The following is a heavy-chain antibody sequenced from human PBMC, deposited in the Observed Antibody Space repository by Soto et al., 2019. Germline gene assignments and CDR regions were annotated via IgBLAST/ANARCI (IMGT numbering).Heavy chain of an antibody. D-gene: IGHD3-22*01. CDR1: GFTFTSSA. Sequence: SVKVSCKASGFTFTSSAVQWVRQARGQRLEWIGWIVVGSGNTNYEQKFQERVSITRDMSTSTAYMELSSLSSEDTAVYYCAAEDYDSSGYSYYYYGMDVWGQGTTVTVSS. J-gene: IGHJ6*02. V-gene: IGHV1-58*01. CDR2: IVVGSGNT. CDR3: AAEDYDSSGYSYYYYGMDV.